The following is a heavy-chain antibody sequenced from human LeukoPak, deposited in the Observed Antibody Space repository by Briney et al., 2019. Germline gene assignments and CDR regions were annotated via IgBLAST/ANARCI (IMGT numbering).Heavy chain of an antibody. CDR3: ARDRDVDTAMP. V-gene: IGHV3-48*01. D-gene: IGHD5-18*01. J-gene: IGHJ6*04. CDR1: GFTFSSYS. CDR2: ISSSSSTI. Sequence: GGSLRLSCAASGFTFSSYSMNWVRQAPGKGLEWVSYISSSSSTIYYADSVKGRFTISRDNAKNSLYLQMNSLRAEDTAVYYCARDRDVDTAMPWGKGTMVTVSS.